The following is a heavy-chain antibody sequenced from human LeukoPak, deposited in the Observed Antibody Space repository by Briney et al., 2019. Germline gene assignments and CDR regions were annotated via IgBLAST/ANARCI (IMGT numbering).Heavy chain of an antibody. V-gene: IGHV4-39*07. CDR3: ARGGQQLNDAFDI. CDR2: IYHSGST. D-gene: IGHD6-13*01. CDR1: GASIDRNSYN. J-gene: IGHJ3*02. Sequence: SETLSLTCTVSGASIDRNSYNWAWIRQPPGKGLEWIGSIYHSGSTYYNPSLKSRVTISVDTSKNQFSLKLSSVTAADTAVYYCARGGQQLNDAFDIWGQGTMVTVSS.